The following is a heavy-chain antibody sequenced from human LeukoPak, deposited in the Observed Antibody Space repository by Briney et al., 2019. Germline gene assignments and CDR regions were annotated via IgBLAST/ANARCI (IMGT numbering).Heavy chain of an antibody. CDR1: GFTFSDYY. CDR3: ARAGGSLYCSGGSCYFLDFDY. J-gene: IGHJ4*02. D-gene: IGHD2-15*01. CDR2: ISSSGSTI. Sequence: GGSLRLSCAASGFTFSDYYMSWIRQAPGKGLEWVSYISSSGSTIYYADSVKGRFTISRDNAKNSLYLQMNSLGAEDTAVYYCARAGGSLYCSGGSCYFLDFDYWGQGTLVTVSP. V-gene: IGHV3-11*04.